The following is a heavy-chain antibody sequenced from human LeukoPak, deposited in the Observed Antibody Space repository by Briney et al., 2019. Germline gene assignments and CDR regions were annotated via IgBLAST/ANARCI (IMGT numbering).Heavy chain of an antibody. CDR1: GFTFSIYW. CDR3: ARVGDTAITDY. CDR2: IKQDGSEK. Sequence: GGSLRLSCAASGFTFSIYWMSWVRQAPGKGLEWVANIKQDGSEKYYVDSVKGRFTISRDNAKNSLYLQMNSLRAEDTAVYYCARVGDTAITDYWGQGTLVTVSS. D-gene: IGHD5-18*01. V-gene: IGHV3-7*01. J-gene: IGHJ4*02.